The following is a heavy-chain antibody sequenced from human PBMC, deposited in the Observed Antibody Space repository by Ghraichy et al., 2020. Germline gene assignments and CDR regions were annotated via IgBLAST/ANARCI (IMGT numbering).Heavy chain of an antibody. J-gene: IGHJ3*02. CDR3: ARGITMVRGVIPSDAFDI. V-gene: IGHV4-31*03. D-gene: IGHD3-10*01. CDR1: GGSISSGGYY. CDR2: IYYSGST. Sequence: SETLSLTCTVSGGSISSGGYYWSWIRQHPGKGLEWIGYIYYSGSTYYNPSLKSRVTISVDTSKNQFSLKLSSVTAADTAVYYCARGITMVRGVIPSDAFDIWGQGTMVTVSS.